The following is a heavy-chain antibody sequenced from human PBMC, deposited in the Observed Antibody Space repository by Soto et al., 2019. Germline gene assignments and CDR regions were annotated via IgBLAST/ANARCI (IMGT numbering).Heavy chain of an antibody. J-gene: IGHJ6*03. CDR3: VRDFGWYFRSGYMDV. CDR1: GFSFISYS. CDR2: INEDSSYI. V-gene: IGHV3-21*02. D-gene: IGHD3-3*01. Sequence: EVQLVESGGGLVQPGGSLRLSCAASGFSFISYSMNWVRQAPGKGLEWVSSINEDSSYIYYAHSLRGRFLISRDNGKDALLLQMNSPRAEDTAVYYCVRDFGWYFRSGYMDVWGDGAMVTVSS.